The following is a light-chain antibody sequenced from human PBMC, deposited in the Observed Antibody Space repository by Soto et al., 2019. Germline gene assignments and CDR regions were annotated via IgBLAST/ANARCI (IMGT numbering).Light chain of an antibody. J-gene: IGKJ5*01. Sequence: DIQMTQSPSTLSASVGDRVTITCRASQSISSWLAWYQQKPGKAPKLLIYKASSLESGVPSRFSGSGSGTEFTLTISXLQPXXXXXXXXXXXNSYSITFGQGTRLEIK. CDR3: XXXNSYSIT. V-gene: IGKV1-5*03. CDR1: QSISSW. CDR2: KAS.